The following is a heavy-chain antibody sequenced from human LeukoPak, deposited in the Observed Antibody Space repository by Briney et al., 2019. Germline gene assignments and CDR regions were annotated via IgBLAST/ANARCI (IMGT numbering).Heavy chain of an antibody. CDR2: IEGDGRTT. V-gene: IGHV3-74*01. CDR1: GFTFISYC. J-gene: IGHJ4*02. CDR3: ARGFGSGSLLPFRY. Sequence: PGGSLRLSCAASGFTFISYCMHWVRQEPGKGLAWVSRIEGDGRTTSYADSVKGRFTISRDNAKNTLYLQMNSLRAEDTAVYYCARGFGSGSLLPFRYWGRGTLVTVSS. D-gene: IGHD3-10*01.